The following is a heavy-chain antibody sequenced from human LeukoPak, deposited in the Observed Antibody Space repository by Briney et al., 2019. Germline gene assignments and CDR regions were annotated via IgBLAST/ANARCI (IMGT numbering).Heavy chain of an antibody. CDR1: GGSISSGGYY. CDR2: INHSGST. Sequence: SETLSLTCTVSGGSISSGGYYWSWIRQHPGKGLEWIGEINHSGSTNYNPSLKSRVTISVDTSKNQFSLKLSSVTAADTAVYYCARRGGWSYIDYWGQGTLVTVSS. V-gene: IGHV4-31*03. D-gene: IGHD6-19*01. J-gene: IGHJ4*02. CDR3: ARRGGWSYIDY.